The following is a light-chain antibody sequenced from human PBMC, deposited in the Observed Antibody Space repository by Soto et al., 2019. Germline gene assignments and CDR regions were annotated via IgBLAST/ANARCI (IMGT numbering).Light chain of an antibody. CDR3: TSYTTSFTYV. CDR2: DVS. V-gene: IGLV2-14*03. J-gene: IGLJ1*01. Sequence: QSALTQPASVSGSPGQSITISCTGTSSDVGGYNFVSWYQHHPGKAPKLIIYDVSNRPSGVSNRFSGSKSGNTASLTISGLQAEDDADYYCTSYTTSFTYVFGTGTQLTVL. CDR1: SSDVGGYNF.